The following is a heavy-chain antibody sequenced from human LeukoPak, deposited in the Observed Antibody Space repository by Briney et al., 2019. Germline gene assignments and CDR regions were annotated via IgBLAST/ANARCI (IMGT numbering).Heavy chain of an antibody. D-gene: IGHD2-2*01. Sequence: PGGSLRLSCAASGFTFSDYYMSWIRQAPGKGLEWVSYISSSGSTIYYADSVKGRFTISRDNAKNSLYLQMNGLRAEDTAVYYCARGIVYQLLYYGMDVWGQGTTVTVSS. V-gene: IGHV3-11*01. CDR2: ISSSGSTI. CDR3: ARGIVYQLLYYGMDV. CDR1: GFTFSDYY. J-gene: IGHJ6*02.